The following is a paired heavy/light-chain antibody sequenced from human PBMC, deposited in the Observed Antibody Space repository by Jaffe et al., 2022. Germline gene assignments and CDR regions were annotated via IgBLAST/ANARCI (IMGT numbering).Light chain of an antibody. Sequence: DIQMTQSPSSLSASVGDRVTITCRASQSISSYLNWYQQKPGKAPKLLIYAASSLQSGVPSRFSGSGSGTDFTLTISSLQPEDFATYYCQQSYSTQVTFGGGTKVEIK. J-gene: IGKJ4*01. CDR1: QSISSY. CDR3: QQSYSTQVT. CDR2: AAS. V-gene: IGKV1-39*01.
Heavy chain of an antibody. D-gene: IGHD4-17*01. J-gene: IGHJ6*03. CDR2: ISGSGGST. V-gene: IGHV3-23*01. Sequence: EVQLLESGGGLVQPGGSLRLSCAASGFTFSSYAMSWVRQAPGKGLEWVSAISGSGGSTYYADSVKGRFTISRDNSKNTLYLQMNSLRAEDTAVYYCARRYGDPGTTSKNLYYYYYMDVWGKGTTVTVSS. CDR1: GFTFSSYA. CDR3: ARRYGDPGTTSKNLYYYYYMDV.